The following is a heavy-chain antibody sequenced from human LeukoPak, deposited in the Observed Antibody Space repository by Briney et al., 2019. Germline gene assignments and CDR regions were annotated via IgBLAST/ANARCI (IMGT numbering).Heavy chain of an antibody. V-gene: IGHV3-48*03. D-gene: IGHD6-19*01. Sequence: GGSLRLSCAASGFTFSSYEMNWVRQAPGNGLEWVSYISSSGSTIYYADSVKGRFTISRDNAKNSLYLQMNSLRAEDTAVYYCARVYSSGWSRDFDYWGQGTLVTVSS. CDR1: GFTFSSYE. J-gene: IGHJ4*02. CDR2: ISSSGSTI. CDR3: ARVYSSGWSRDFDY.